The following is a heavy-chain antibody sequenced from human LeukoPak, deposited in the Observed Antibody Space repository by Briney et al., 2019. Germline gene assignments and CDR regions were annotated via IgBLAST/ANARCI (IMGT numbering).Heavy chain of an antibody. V-gene: IGHV3-23*01. J-gene: IGHJ4*02. CDR3: AKDLLSAYCGGDCYNAFDY. Sequence: GGTLRLSCAASGFTFSSYAMSWVRQAPGKGLEWVSAISGSGGSTYYADSVKGRFTISRDNSKNTLYLQMNSLRAEDTAVYYCAKDLLSAYCGGDCYNAFDYWGQGTLVTVSS. D-gene: IGHD2-21*02. CDR2: ISGSGGST. CDR1: GFTFSSYA.